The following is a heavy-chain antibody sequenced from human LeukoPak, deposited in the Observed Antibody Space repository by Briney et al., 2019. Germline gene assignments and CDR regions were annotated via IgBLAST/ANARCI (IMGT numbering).Heavy chain of an antibody. CDR3: ARALPRYCSSTSCYGSSY. CDR1: GYTFTSYD. CDR2: MNPNSGNT. J-gene: IGHJ4*02. Sequence: ASVQVSCKASGYTFTSYDINWVRQATGQGLEWMGWMNPNSGNTGYAQKFQGRVTMTRNTSISTAYMELSSLRSEDTAVYYCARALPRYCSSTSCYGSSYWGQGTLVTVSS. V-gene: IGHV1-8*01. D-gene: IGHD2-2*01.